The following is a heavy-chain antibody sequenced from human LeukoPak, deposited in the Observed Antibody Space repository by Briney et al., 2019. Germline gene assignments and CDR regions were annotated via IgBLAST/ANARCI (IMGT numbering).Heavy chain of an antibody. V-gene: IGHV3-74*01. Sequence: GGTLRLSCAASGFTFSSYWMHWFRQAPGKGLVGYLRNKNDARSTSYADSVKGRFTISREKAKNTLYLQMNSMRAEDTAVYYCARAGSVVVPGAMGVNDYWGQGTLVTVSS. CDR2: NKNDARST. J-gene: IGHJ4*02. CDR1: GFTFSSYW. D-gene: IGHD2-2*01. CDR3: ARAGSVVVPGAMGVNDY.